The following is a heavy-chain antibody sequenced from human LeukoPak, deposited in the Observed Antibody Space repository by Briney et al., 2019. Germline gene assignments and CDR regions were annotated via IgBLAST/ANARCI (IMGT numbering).Heavy chain of an antibody. Sequence: ASVKVSCKASGYTFTNSGISWVRQAPGQGLEWMGWVSAYDGNTNYAQKLQGRLTMTTDRSTSTAYMELRSLRSEDTAVYYCAREGEDYGDYLWSYWGQGTLVTVSS. J-gene: IGHJ4*02. D-gene: IGHD4-17*01. CDR1: GYTFTNSG. CDR2: VSAYDGNT. V-gene: IGHV1-18*01. CDR3: AREGEDYGDYLWSY.